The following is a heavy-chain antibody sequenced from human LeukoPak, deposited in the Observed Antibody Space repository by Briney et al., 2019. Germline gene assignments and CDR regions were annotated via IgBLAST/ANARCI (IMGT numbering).Heavy chain of an antibody. Sequence: SETLSLTYTVSGGSISSYYWSWIRQPPGKGLEWIGYIYYSGSTNYNPYLKSRVTISVDTSKNQFSLKLSSVTAADTAVYYCAISRGGEVDYWGQGTLVTVSS. V-gene: IGHV4-59*01. CDR1: GGSISSYY. CDR2: IYYSGST. D-gene: IGHD2-21*01. J-gene: IGHJ4*02. CDR3: AISRGGEVDY.